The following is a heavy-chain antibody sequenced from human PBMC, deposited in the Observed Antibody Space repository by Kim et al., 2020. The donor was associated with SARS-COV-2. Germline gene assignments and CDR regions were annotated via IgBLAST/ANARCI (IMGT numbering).Heavy chain of an antibody. CDR3: AKASRGYSGYEPLDY. CDR2: IYSGGSST. Sequence: GGSLRLSCAASGFTFSSYAMSWVRQAPGKGLEWVSVIYSGGSSTYYADSVKGRFTISRDNSKNTLYLQMNSLRAEDTAVYYCAKASRGYSGYEPLDYWGQGTLVTVSS. CDR1: GFTFSSYA. V-gene: IGHV3-23*03. D-gene: IGHD5-12*01. J-gene: IGHJ4*02.